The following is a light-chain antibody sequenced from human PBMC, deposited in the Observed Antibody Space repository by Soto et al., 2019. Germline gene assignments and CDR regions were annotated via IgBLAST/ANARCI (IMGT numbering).Light chain of an antibody. J-gene: IGKJ5*01. CDR1: QSVGSY. CDR3: QQRSNWPPIT. Sequence: EIVLTQSPATLSLSPGERATLSCRASQSVGSYLAWYPQKPGQAPRLLIYDASNRATGIPARFSGSGSGTDFTLTISSLEPEDVAVYYCQQRSNWPPITFGQGTRLEIK. V-gene: IGKV3-11*01. CDR2: DAS.